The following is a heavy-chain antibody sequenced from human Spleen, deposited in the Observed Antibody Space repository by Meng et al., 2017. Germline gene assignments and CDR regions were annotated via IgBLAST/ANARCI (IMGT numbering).Heavy chain of an antibody. Sequence: ASVKVSCKASGYTFTNYAINWLRQAPGQGLEWMGWIDTNTGHPTYAQGFTGRLVLSMDTSVSTTYLQISGLKAADTDVYYGTTDGYLDCSRTNCFDYWGQGALVTVSS. CDR2: IDTNTGHP. J-gene: IGHJ4*02. D-gene: IGHD2-2*01. CDR3: TTDGYLDCSRTNCFDY. CDR1: GYTFTNYA. V-gene: IGHV7-4-1*02.